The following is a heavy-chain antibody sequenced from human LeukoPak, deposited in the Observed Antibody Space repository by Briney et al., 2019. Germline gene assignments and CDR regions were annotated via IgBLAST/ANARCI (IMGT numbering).Heavy chain of an antibody. CDR2: IYYSGSS. V-gene: IGHV4-61*10. CDR3: AKYSGGGSSFDS. Sequence: SETLSLTCTVSGGSISSGSYYWSWIRQPAGKGLEWIGYIYYSGSSNYNPSLKSRVNISVDTSKNQFSLKLSSVTAADTAVYYCAKYSGGGSSFDSWGQGTLVTVSS. J-gene: IGHJ4*02. CDR1: GGSISSGSYY. D-gene: IGHD1-26*01.